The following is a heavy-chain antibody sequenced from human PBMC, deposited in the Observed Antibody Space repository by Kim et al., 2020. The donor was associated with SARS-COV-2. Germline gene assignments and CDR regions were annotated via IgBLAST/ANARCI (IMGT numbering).Heavy chain of an antibody. V-gene: IGHV3-33*06. Sequence: GGSLRLSCAASGFTFSSYGMHWVRQAPGKGLEWVAVIWYDGSNKYYADSVKGRFTISRDNSKNTLYLQMNSLSAEDTAVYYCAKVPYTVTTDYYYGMDVWGQGTTVTVSS. CDR3: AKVPYTVTTDYYYGMDV. CDR1: GFTFSSYG. CDR2: IWYDGSNK. D-gene: IGHD4-17*01. J-gene: IGHJ6*02.